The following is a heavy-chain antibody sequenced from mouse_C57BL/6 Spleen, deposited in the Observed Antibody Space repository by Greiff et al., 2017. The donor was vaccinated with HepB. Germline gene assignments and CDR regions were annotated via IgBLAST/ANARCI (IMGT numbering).Heavy chain of an antibody. CDR2: ISDGGSYT. J-gene: IGHJ2*01. V-gene: IGHV5-4*01. Sequence: EVKVVESGGGLVKPGGSLKLSCAASGFTFSSYAMSWVRQTPEKRLEWVATISDGGSYTYYPDNVKGRFTISRDNAKNNLYLQMSHLKSEDTAMYYCARDPLKYFDYWGQGTTLTVSS. CDR3: ARDPLKYFDY. CDR1: GFTFSSYA. D-gene: IGHD1-3*01.